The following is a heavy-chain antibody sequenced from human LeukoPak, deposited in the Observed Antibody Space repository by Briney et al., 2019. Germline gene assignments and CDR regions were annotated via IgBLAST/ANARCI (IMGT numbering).Heavy chain of an antibody. V-gene: IGHV3-30*02. CDR2: IWHDERNK. J-gene: IGHJ4*01. D-gene: IGHD6-19*01. Sequence: GGSLRLSCAASAFTFSGYVMLWVRQAPGKGLEWVAVIWHDERNKYNADSVKGRFTISRDNSKNTLYLQMNSLRAEDTAVYYCAKDRYSSGWYVDYWGQEPWSPSPQ. CDR3: AKDRYSSGWYVDY. CDR1: AFTFSGYV.